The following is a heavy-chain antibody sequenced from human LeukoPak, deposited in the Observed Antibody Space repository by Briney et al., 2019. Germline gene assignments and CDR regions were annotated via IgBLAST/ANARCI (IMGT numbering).Heavy chain of an antibody. CDR1: GYTFTTYY. J-gene: IGHJ4*02. CDR3: ARGSWGGNQSGHFDY. D-gene: IGHD4-23*01. CDR2: INPSGGSP. V-gene: IGHV1-46*01. Sequence: ASVKVSCKTSGYTFTTYYIHWVRRAPGQGLEWMGIINPSGGSPIYPQKFQGTVTMTKDTSTSTVYMELSRLRSEDTAVYYCARGSWGGNQSGHFDYWGQGTLVTVSS.